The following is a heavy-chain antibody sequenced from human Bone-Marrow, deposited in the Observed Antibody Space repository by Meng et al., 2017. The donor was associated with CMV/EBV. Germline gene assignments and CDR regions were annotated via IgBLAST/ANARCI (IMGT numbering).Heavy chain of an antibody. CDR2: ISSSSSYI. D-gene: IGHD2-2*01. CDR3: ARVVWCSSTSCYGRSYNWFDP. J-gene: IGHJ5*02. V-gene: IGHV3-21*01. CDR1: GFTFSSYS. Sequence: GGSLRLSCAASGFTFSSYSMNWVRQAPGKGLEWVSSISSSSSYIYYADSVKGRFTISRDNAKNSLYLQMNSLRAEDTAVYYCARVVWCSSTSCYGRSYNWFDPWGQGNLVTVSS.